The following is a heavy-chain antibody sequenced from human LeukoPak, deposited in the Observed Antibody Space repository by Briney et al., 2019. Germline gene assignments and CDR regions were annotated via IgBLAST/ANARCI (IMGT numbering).Heavy chain of an antibody. CDR2: IYYSGST. J-gene: IGHJ4*02. V-gene: IGHV4-31*03. CDR3: ARWEYYYDSTRTPNDY. CDR1: GGSISSGGYY. D-gene: IGHD3-22*01. Sequence: PSETLSLTCTVSGGSISSGGYYWSWIRQHPGKGLEWIGYIYYSGSTYYNPSLKSRVTISVDTSKNQFSLKLSSVTAADTAAYYCARWEYYYDSTRTPNDYWGQGTLVTVSS.